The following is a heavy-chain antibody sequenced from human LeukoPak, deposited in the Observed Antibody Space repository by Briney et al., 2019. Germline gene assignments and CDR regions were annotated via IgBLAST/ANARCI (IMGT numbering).Heavy chain of an antibody. CDR3: ARAHGSGGDYFDY. CDR2: IYYSWTT. Sequence: PSQTLSLTCTVSGGSISSGAYFWSWIRQHPGKGLEWIGFIYYSWTTYYNPSLKSRLTLSKDTSKNHFSLTLSSVTAADTAVYYCARAHGSGGDYFDYWGQGTLVTVSS. D-gene: IGHD5-12*01. V-gene: IGHV4-31*03. CDR1: GGSISSGAYF. J-gene: IGHJ4*02.